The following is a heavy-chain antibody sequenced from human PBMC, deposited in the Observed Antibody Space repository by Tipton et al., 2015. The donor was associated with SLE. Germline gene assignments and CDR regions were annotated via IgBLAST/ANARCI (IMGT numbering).Heavy chain of an antibody. J-gene: IGHJ3*02. V-gene: IGHV5-51*03. Sequence: VQLVQSGAEVKKPGESLKISRKGSGYSFTSYWIGWVRQMPGKGLEWIGIIYPGDSDTRYSPSFQGQVTISADKSISTAYLQWSSLKASDTAMYYCARRRIAAAPGGGAFDIWGQGTMVTVSS. D-gene: IGHD6-13*01. CDR3: ARRRIAAAPGGGAFDI. CDR2: IYPGDSDT. CDR1: GYSFTSYW.